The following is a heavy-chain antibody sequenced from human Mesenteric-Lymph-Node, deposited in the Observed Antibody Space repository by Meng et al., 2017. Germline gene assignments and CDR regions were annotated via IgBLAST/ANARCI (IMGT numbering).Heavy chain of an antibody. Sequence: GESLKISCAASGFTFSSYSMNWVRQAPGKGLEWVSSISSSSSYIYYADSVKGRFTISRDNAKNSLYLQMNSLRAEDTAVYYCERFLPEGGPDYWGQGTLVTVSS. V-gene: IGHV3-21*01. CDR3: ERFLPEGGPDY. CDR2: ISSSSSYI. D-gene: IGHD1-14*01. J-gene: IGHJ4*02. CDR1: GFTFSSYS.